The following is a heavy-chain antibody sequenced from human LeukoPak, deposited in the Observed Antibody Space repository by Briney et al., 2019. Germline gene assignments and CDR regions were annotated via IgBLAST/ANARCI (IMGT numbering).Heavy chain of an antibody. CDR2: INPSGGST. V-gene: IGHV1-46*01. D-gene: IGHD6-13*01. J-gene: IGHJ4*02. CDR1: GYTFTSYY. Sequence: ASVKVSCKASGYTFTSYYIHWVRQAPGQGLEWMGIINPSGGSTTYAQKFQDRVTMTGGTSTSTVYMELSSLRSEDTAVYYCARDLFIATSGEGPGYWGQGTLVTVSS. CDR3: ARDLFIATSGEGPGY.